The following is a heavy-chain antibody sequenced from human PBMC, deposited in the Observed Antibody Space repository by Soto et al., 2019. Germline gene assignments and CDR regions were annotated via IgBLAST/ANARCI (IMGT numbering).Heavy chain of an antibody. CDR3: AHTGGTPYVVYYYGMDV. CDR1: GFSLSTSGVG. J-gene: IGHJ6*02. D-gene: IGHD2-8*02. Sequence: QITLKESGTTLVKPTQTLTLTCTFSGFSLSTSGVGVGWIRQPPGKAMEWLALIYWDDDKRYSPSLQSRLTITKDTSKNQVVLTMTNMDPVDTATYYGAHTGGTPYVVYYYGMDVWGQGTTVTVSS. CDR2: IYWDDDK. V-gene: IGHV2-5*02.